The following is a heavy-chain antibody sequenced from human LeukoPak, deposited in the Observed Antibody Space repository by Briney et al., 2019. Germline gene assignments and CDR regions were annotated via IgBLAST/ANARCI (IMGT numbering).Heavy chain of an antibody. J-gene: IGHJ4*01. CDR2: ISAYSGDP. CDR1: GYNMDNFG. CDR3: ARYDADVLFGYYYFDY. D-gene: IGHD3-9*01. V-gene: IGHV1-18*01. Sequence: ASVKVSCKASGYNMDNFGIAWVRQAPGQGLEWMGWISAYSGDPNYAQKFQGRVTLTTVYMELRNLRSDDTAVYYCARYDADVLFGYYYFDYWGQGTLVTVSS.